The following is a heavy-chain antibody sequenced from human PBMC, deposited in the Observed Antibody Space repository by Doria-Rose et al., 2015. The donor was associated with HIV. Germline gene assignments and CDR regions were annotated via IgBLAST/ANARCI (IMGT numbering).Heavy chain of an antibody. J-gene: IGHJ4*02. CDR1: GGSFRGYY. CDR3: ARAGPEYYFDS. V-gene: IGHV4-34*01. CDR2: INHSGSP. Sequence: ETLSLTCAVYGGSFRGYYWNWIRQPPGKGLEWIGEINHSGSPNYNPSLKSRVTMSVDTSRKQFSLKLNSVTAADTAVYYCARAGPEYYFDSWGQGTLVTVSS.